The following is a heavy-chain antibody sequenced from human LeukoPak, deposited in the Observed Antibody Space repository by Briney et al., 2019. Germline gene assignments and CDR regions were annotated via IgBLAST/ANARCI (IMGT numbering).Heavy chain of an antibody. V-gene: IGHV1-3*01. D-gene: IGHD2-21*02. J-gene: IGHJ4*02. CDR3: ARVASGDPLVDY. CDR1: GYTFTSYA. CDR2: INGGNGNT. Sequence: ASVKVSCKASGYTFTSYALHWVRQAPGQRLEWMGWINGGNGNTKYSQKFQGRVTITRDTSASTAYMELRSLRSDDTAVYYCARVASGDPLVDYWGQGTLVTVSS.